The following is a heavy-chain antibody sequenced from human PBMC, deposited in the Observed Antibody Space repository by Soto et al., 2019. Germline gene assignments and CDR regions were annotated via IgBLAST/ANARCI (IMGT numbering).Heavy chain of an antibody. D-gene: IGHD2-2*02. CDR3: AREYTAWPLAYGLDV. J-gene: IGHJ6*02. Sequence: RGSLRLSCLGSGFTFSTYSIHWVRQAPGKGLEWVSSISSRSDIYYANSVKGRFTISRDNAKNSVSLQMNSLRAEDTAVYYCAREYTAWPLAYGLDVWGQGTTVTVSS. V-gene: IGHV3-21*01. CDR1: GFTFSTYS. CDR2: ISSRSDI.